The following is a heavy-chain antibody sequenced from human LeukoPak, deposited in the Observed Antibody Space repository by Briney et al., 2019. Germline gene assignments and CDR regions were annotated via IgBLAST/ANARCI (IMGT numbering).Heavy chain of an antibody. Sequence: GGSLRLSCAASGFTFSSYGMHWVRQAPGKGLEWVAVISYDGSNKYYADSVKGRFTISRDNSKNTLYLQMNSLRAEDTAVYYCAKDRGHGAYFDYWGQGTLVTVSS. CDR1: GFTFSSYG. CDR2: ISYDGSNK. CDR3: AKDRGHGAYFDY. V-gene: IGHV3-30*18. J-gene: IGHJ4*02. D-gene: IGHD3-10*01.